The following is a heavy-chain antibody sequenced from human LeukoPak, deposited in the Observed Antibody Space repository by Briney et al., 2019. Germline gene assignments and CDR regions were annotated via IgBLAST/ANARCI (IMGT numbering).Heavy chain of an antibody. CDR2: IYYSGST. V-gene: IGHV4-39*01. Sequence: PSETLSLTCTVSGGSISSTFYYWGWIRQPPGKGLEWIGSIYYSGSTYYNPSLKSRVTISVDTSKNQFSLKLSSVTAADTAVYYRARLMYSGSYYDYWGQGTLVTVSS. CDR1: GGSISSTFYY. J-gene: IGHJ4*02. CDR3: ARLMYSGSYYDY. D-gene: IGHD1-26*01.